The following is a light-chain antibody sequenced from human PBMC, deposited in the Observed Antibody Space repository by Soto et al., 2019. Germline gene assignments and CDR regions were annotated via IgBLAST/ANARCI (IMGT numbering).Light chain of an antibody. CDR3: QHYGSSPWT. Sequence: EIVLTQSAGTLSLSPGERATLSCRASQTVSGRDLAWFQQKPGQTPRLLIYDASTRAAGVPDRFSGSGSGTDFSLTINRLEPEDFAVYYCQHYGSSPWTFGQGTKVEIK. CDR2: DAS. CDR1: QTVSGRD. J-gene: IGKJ1*01. V-gene: IGKV3-20*01.